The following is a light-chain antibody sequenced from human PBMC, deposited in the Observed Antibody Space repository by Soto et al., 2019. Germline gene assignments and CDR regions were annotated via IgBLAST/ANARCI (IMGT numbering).Light chain of an antibody. CDR1: QSVSSSY. J-gene: IGKJ1*01. CDR3: QQYGSSRT. Sequence: EIVLTQSPGTLSLSPGERATLSCRASQSVSSSYLAWYQQKPGQAPRLLIYGPSSRATGIPDRFSGSGSGTDFTLTISRLEPEDFAVYSCQQYGSSRTFGQGTKGEIK. V-gene: IGKV3-20*01. CDR2: GPS.